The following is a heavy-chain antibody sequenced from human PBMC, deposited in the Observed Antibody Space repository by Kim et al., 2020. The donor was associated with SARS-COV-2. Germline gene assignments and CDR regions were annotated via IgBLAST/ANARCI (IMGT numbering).Heavy chain of an antibody. CDR2: IYWDDDK. V-gene: IGHV2-5*02. Sequence: SGPTLVNPTQTLTLTCTFSGFSLSTSGVGVGWIRQPPGKALEWLALIYWDDDKRYSPSLKSRLTITKDTSKNQVVLTMTNMDPVDTATYYCAHSPSYADGDYVFSHEIFDYWGQGTLVTVSS. D-gene: IGHD4-17*01. CDR3: AHSPSYADGDYVFSHEIFDY. CDR1: GFSLSTSGVG. J-gene: IGHJ4*02.